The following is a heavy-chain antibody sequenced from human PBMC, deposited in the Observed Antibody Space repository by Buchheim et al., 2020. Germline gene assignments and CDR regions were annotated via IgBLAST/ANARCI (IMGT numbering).Heavy chain of an antibody. CDR1: GFTFSSYS. Sequence: EVQLVESGGGLGQPGVSLRLSCAASGFTFSSYSMSWIRQAPGKGLEWVSAISGSGGSTYYADYVKGRFTISRDNSKNTLYLQMNSLRVEDTAIYYCARGVGAETYCFDYWGRGTL. J-gene: IGHJ4*02. CDR2: ISGSGGST. D-gene: IGHD1-26*01. V-gene: IGHV3-23*04. CDR3: ARGVGAETYCFDY.